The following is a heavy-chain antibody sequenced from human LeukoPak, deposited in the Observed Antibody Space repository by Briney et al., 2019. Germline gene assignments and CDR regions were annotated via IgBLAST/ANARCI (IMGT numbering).Heavy chain of an antibody. D-gene: IGHD2-2*01. V-gene: IGHV4-34*01. Sequence: SETPSLTCAVYGGSFSGYYWSWIRQPPGKGLEWIGEINHSGSTNYNPSLKSRVTISVDTSKNQFSLKLSSVTAADTAVYYCARGDCSSTSCYDYWGQGTLVTVSS. CDR2: INHSGST. CDR3: ARGDCSSTSCYDY. CDR1: GGSFSGYY. J-gene: IGHJ4*02.